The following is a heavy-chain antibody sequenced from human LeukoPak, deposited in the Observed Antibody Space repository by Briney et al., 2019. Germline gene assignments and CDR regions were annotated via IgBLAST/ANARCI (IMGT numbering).Heavy chain of an antibody. CDR3: ARPTDSYDAFDI. CDR1: GFTFSSYG. D-gene: IGHD2-15*01. Sequence: GGSLRLSCAASGFTFSSYGMHWVRQAPGKGLEWVAVISYDGSNKYYADSVKGRFTISRDNSKNTLYLQMNSLRAEDTAVYYCARPTDSYDAFDIWGQGTMVTVSS. J-gene: IGHJ3*02. V-gene: IGHV3-30*19. CDR2: ISYDGSNK.